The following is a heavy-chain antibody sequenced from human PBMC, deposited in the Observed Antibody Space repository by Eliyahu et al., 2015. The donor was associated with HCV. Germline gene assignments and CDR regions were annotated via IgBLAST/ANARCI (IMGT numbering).Heavy chain of an antibody. CDR3: AKDGDCSSTSCYVDYYYYGMDV. CDR2: ISWNSGSI. J-gene: IGHJ6*02. CDR1: GFXFDAXA. V-gene: IGHV3-9*01. D-gene: IGHD2-2*01. Sequence: EVQLVESGXGLVQPGXSLRLSCAASGFXFDAXAXXWXXQAPGKGLEWXSGISWNSGSIGYADSVKGRFTISRDNAKNSLYLQMNSLRAEDTALYYCAKDGDCSSTSCYVDYYYYGMDVWGQGTTVTVSS.